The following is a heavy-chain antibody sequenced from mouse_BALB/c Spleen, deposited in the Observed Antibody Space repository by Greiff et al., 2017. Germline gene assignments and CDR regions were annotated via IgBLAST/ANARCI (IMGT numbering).Heavy chain of an antibody. CDR3: ARLWRYDYFDY. J-gene: IGHJ2*01. CDR1: GYTFSSYW. D-gene: IGHD2-14*01. Sequence: VQLQQSGAELMKPGASVKISCKATGYTFSSYWIEWVKQRPGHGLEWIGEILPGSGSTNYNEKFKGKATFTADTSSNTAYMQLSSLTSEDSAVYYCARLWRYDYFDYWGEGTTLTVSS. V-gene: IGHV1-9*01. CDR2: ILPGSGST.